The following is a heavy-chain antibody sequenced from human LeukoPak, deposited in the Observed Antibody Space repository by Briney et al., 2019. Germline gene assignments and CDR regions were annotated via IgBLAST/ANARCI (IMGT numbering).Heavy chain of an antibody. D-gene: IGHD3-22*01. Sequence: PERSLRLSCAASGFTFSSYGMHWVRQAPGKGLEWVSSISVGTSYIYYADSVKGRFTISRDNAKNSLYLQMNSLRAEDTAVYYCARGGVVVITSNFDYWGQGTLVTVSS. CDR1: GFTFSSYG. V-gene: IGHV3-21*01. CDR3: ARGGVVVITSNFDY. J-gene: IGHJ4*02. CDR2: ISVGTSYI.